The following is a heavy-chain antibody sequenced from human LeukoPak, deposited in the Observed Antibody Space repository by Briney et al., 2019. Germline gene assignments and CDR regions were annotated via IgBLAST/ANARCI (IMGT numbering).Heavy chain of an antibody. D-gene: IGHD3-10*01. V-gene: IGHV4-38-2*02. Sequence: PSETLSLTRTVSGYSISSGYYWGWIRQPPGKGLEWIGSIYHSGSTYYNPSLKSRVTISVDTSKNQFSLKLSSVTAADTAVYYCARARKGKTAPLGFDPWGQGTLVTVSS. CDR2: IYHSGST. J-gene: IGHJ5*02. CDR3: ARARKGKTAPLGFDP. CDR1: GYSISSGYY.